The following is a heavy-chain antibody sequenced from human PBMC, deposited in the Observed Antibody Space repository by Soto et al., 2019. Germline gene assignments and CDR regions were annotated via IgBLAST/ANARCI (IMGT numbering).Heavy chain of an antibody. Sequence: SETLSLTCTVSGVSISNSSYYWGWIRRPPGKGLEWIGTIYYSGSTYYNPSLKSRVTISVDTSQHQFSLKLSSVTAADTAVYYCARRATMTRYYFDYWGQGTLVTVSS. V-gene: IGHV4-39*01. CDR2: IYYSGST. CDR1: GVSISNSSYY. CDR3: ARRATMTRYYFDY. D-gene: IGHD3-9*01. J-gene: IGHJ4*02.